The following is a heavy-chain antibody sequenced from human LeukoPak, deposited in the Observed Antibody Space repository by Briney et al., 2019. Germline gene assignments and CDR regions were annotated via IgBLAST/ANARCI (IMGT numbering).Heavy chain of an antibody. D-gene: IGHD1-20*01. CDR3: AKQSITSPGVHYFDY. CDR1: RFTFSLYP. Sequence: GVPLRLFCAPSRFTFSLYPMSWPRHSPGKALEWVSSISCSDDSIYYADSVKGRFSISSDNSKNTLYLKMKSLRAEDTAVYYCAKQSITSPGVHYFDYWGQGTLVTVSS. CDR2: ISCSDDSI. V-gene: IGHV3-23*01. J-gene: IGHJ4*02.